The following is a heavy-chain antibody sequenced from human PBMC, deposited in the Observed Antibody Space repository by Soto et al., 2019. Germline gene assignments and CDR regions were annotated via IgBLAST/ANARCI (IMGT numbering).Heavy chain of an antibody. CDR3: ARSSDGSDIWVDP. J-gene: IGHJ5*02. D-gene: IGHD5-12*01. Sequence: EALLVESGGDLVQPGGSLRLSCAASGFTFSAFGMHWVRQAPGKGLEWISYIGTASSNIHYADSVRGRFTISRDSAKNSLYLQMNSLRDEDTAVYYCARSSDGSDIWVDPRGQGTLVTVSS. V-gene: IGHV3-48*02. CDR1: GFTFSAFG. CDR2: IGTASSNI.